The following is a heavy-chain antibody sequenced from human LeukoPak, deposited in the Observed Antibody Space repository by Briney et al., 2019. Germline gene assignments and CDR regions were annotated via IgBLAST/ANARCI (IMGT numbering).Heavy chain of an antibody. Sequence: GGSLRLSCAASGFTFSSYSMNWVRQAPGKGLEWVSSISSSSSYIYYADSVKGRFTISRDNAKNSLYLQMNSLRAEDTAVYYWAKDRGGAYGDYVVFFEYWGQGALVTVSS. CDR3: AKDRGGAYGDYVVFFEY. J-gene: IGHJ4*02. CDR1: GFTFSSYS. CDR2: ISSSSSYI. V-gene: IGHV3-21*01. D-gene: IGHD4-17*01.